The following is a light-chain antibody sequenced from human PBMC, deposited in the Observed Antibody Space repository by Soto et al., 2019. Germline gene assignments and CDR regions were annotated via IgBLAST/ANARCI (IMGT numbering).Light chain of an antibody. CDR2: GAS. Sequence: EIVLTQSPATLSLSPGERATLSCRASQRVNNYLAWYQQKPGQAPRLLIYGASSRATGIPDRFSGSGSGTDFTLTISSLEPEDSAVYYCQQYNNWPPITFGQGTRLEIK. V-gene: IGKV3-11*01. CDR1: QRVNNY. CDR3: QQYNNWPPIT. J-gene: IGKJ5*01.